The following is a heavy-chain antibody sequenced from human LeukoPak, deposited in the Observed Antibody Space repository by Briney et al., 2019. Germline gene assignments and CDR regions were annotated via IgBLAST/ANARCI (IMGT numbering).Heavy chain of an antibody. D-gene: IGHD6-13*01. CDR3: ARRYSSSWFTHYYFDY. Sequence: GGSLRLSCAASGFTFSSYWMSWVRQAPGKGLEWVANIKQDGSEKYYVDSVKGRFTISRDNAKNSLYLQMNSLRAEDTAVYYCARRYSSSWFTHYYFDYWRQGTLVTHSS. V-gene: IGHV3-7*01. CDR2: IKQDGSEK. J-gene: IGHJ4*02. CDR1: GFTFSSYW.